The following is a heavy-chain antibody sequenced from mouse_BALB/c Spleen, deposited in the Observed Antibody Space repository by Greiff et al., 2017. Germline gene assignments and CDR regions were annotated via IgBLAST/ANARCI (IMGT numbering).Heavy chain of an antibody. CDR2: IRSKSNNYAT. Sequence: GGGLVQPKGSLKLSCAASGFTFNTNAMNWVRQAPGKGLEWVARIRSKSNNYATYYADSVKDRFTISRDDSQSMLYLQMNNLKTEDTAMYYCVRDRDGYDGVFAYWGQGTLVTVSA. CDR1: GFTFNTNA. D-gene: IGHD2-2*01. J-gene: IGHJ3*01. CDR3: VRDRDGYDGVFAY. V-gene: IGHV10S3*01.